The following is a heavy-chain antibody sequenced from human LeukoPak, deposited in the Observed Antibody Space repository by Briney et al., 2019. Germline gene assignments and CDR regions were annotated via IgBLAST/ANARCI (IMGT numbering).Heavy chain of an antibody. CDR3: ARQTFASDSYYFDN. D-gene: IGHD3-22*01. CDR2: VSFDGDNT. J-gene: IGHJ4*02. V-gene: IGHV3-30-3*01. CDR1: GFTFRTYT. Sequence: GGSLGLSCAASGFTFRTYTLHWVRQTPGKGLEWVAVVSFDGDNTHYAASVKGRFTISRDYSKNTLFLQMNSLRAEDTAVYYCARQTFASDSYYFDNWGQGTLVTVSS.